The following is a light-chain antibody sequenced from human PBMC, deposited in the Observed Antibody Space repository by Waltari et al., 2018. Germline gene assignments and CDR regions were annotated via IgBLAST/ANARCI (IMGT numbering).Light chain of an antibody. CDR1: QYVSSSS. Sequence: EIVLTQSPGTLSLSPGDRATLSRRASQYVSSSSLAWYQQKPGQAPRLLIYGASSRATGIPDRFSGSGSGTDFTLTISRLEPEDFVVYYCQQYGTSPPYTFGQGTKLEI. CDR3: QQYGTSPPYT. CDR2: GAS. V-gene: IGKV3-20*01. J-gene: IGKJ2*01.